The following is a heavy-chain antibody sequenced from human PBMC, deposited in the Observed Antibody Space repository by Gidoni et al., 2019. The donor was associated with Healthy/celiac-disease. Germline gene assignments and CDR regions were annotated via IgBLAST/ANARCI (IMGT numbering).Heavy chain of an antibody. Sequence: EVQLVESGGGLVKPGGSLRLSCAASGFTFSSYSMNWVRQAPGKGLEWVSSISSSSSYIYYADSVKGRFTISRENAKNSLYLQMNSLRAEDTAVYYCARGYDILTDRRYFDYWGQGTLVTVSS. D-gene: IGHD3-9*01. CDR2: ISSSSSYI. CDR3: ARGYDILTDRRYFDY. V-gene: IGHV3-21*01. CDR1: GFTFSSYS. J-gene: IGHJ4*02.